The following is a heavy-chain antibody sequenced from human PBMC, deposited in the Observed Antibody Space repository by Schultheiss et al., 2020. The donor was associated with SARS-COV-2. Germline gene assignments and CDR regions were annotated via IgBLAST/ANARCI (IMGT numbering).Heavy chain of an antibody. CDR1: GGSISSRSYY. CDR2: IYYSGST. D-gene: IGHD2-2*01. Sequence: SETLSLTCTVSGGSISSRSYYWGWIRQPPGKGLEWIGSIYYSGSTYYNPSLKSRVTISVDTSKNQFSLKLSSVTAADTAVYYCARLLGYCSSTSCSIPSYYYYYYMDVWGKGTTVTVSS. CDR3: ARLLGYCSSTSCSIPSYYYYYYMDV. V-gene: IGHV4-39*01. J-gene: IGHJ6*03.